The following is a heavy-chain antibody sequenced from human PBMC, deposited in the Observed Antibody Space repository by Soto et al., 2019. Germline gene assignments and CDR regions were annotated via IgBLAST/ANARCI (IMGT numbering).Heavy chain of an antibody. Sequence: GGSLRLSCAASGFTVSSNYMSWVRQAPGKGLEWVSVIYSGGSTYYADSVKGRFTISRDNSKNTLYLQMNSLRAEDTAVYYCARVYGDPKYYYYYYYMDVWGKGTTVTVSS. CDR2: IYSGGST. J-gene: IGHJ6*03. V-gene: IGHV3-66*01. CDR3: ARVYGDPKYYYYYYYMDV. CDR1: GFTVSSNY. D-gene: IGHD4-17*01.